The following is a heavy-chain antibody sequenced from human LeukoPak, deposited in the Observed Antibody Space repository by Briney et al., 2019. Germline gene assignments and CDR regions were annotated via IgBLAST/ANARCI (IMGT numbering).Heavy chain of an antibody. CDR2: FSSSSSYI. CDR1: GFTFSSYS. Sequence: GGSLRLSCAASGFTFSSYSMSWVRQAPGRGLEWVSSFSSSSSYIYYTDSVKGRFTISRDNAQQSLYLQMNSPRAEATAVYYCARGELAVISYFDYWGQGTLVTVSS. V-gene: IGHV3-21*01. CDR3: ARGELAVISYFDY. J-gene: IGHJ4*02. D-gene: IGHD3-10*01.